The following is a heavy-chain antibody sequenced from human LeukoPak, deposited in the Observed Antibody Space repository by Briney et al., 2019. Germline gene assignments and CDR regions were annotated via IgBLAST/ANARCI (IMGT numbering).Heavy chain of an antibody. Sequence: GGSLRLSCATSGFTFSNEWMTWVRQAPGKGLEWVGRIQSKTAGGTIDYAAPVKGRFTISRDDSKSTLYLQTNSLKTDDTAVYYCTTGGVPQLGWGQGTLVTVSS. CDR2: IQSKTAGGTI. J-gene: IGHJ4*02. CDR1: GFTFSNEW. D-gene: IGHD3-10*01. CDR3: TTGGVPQLG. V-gene: IGHV3-15*01.